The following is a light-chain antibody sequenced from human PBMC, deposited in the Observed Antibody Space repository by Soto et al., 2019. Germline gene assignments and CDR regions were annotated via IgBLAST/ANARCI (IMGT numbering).Light chain of an antibody. Sequence: EIVLTQSPATLSLSPGERATLSCRASQRVSSYLAWYQQKPGQAPRLLIYDASNRDTGIPARFSVSGSGTNFTLTNSGLEPEDFAVYYCQQRSNWLFTCGPGPNVDIK. CDR1: QRVSSY. J-gene: IGKJ3*01. V-gene: IGKV3-11*01. CDR2: DAS. CDR3: QQRSNWLFT.